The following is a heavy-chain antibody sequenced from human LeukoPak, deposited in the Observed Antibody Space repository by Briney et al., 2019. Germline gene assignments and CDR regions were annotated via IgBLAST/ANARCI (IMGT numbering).Heavy chain of an antibody. Sequence: SETLSLTCTVSGGSISSSSYYWGWIRQPPGKGLEWIGSIYYSGSTYYNPSLKSQVTISVDTSKNQFSLKLSSVTAADTAVYYCARILAAAGYYYYYYMDVWGKGTTVTVSS. V-gene: IGHV4-39*07. D-gene: IGHD6-13*01. J-gene: IGHJ6*03. CDR1: GGSISSSSYY. CDR3: ARILAAAGYYYYYYMDV. CDR2: IYYSGST.